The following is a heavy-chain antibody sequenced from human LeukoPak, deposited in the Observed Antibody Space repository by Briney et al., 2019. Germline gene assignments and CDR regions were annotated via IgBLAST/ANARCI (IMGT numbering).Heavy chain of an antibody. CDR2: IYPGDSDT. Sequence: HGESLKISCKGSGYSFTSYWIGWVRQMPGKGLEWMGIIYPGDSDTRYSPSFQGQVTISADKSISTAYLQWSSLKASDTAMYYCARIPFRYSSSSRGSFDYWGQGTLVTVSS. CDR1: GYSFTSYW. J-gene: IGHJ4*02. CDR3: ARIPFRYSSSSRGSFDY. V-gene: IGHV5-51*01. D-gene: IGHD6-6*01.